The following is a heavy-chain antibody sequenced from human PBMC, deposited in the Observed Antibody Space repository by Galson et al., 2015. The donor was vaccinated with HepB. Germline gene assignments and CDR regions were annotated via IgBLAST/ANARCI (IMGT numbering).Heavy chain of an antibody. CDR3: ARHRSVRSSSWEAFDY. J-gene: IGHJ4*02. D-gene: IGHD6-13*01. CDR2: ISFDGGNK. Sequence: SLRLSCAASGFTFRDYAISWSRQAPGKGLEWVAVISFDGGNKYYADSVKGRFTISRDNSKNTLYLQMNSLRAEDTAVYYCARHRSVRSSSWEAFDYWGQGTLVTVSS. CDR1: GFTFRDYA. V-gene: IGHV3-30*04.